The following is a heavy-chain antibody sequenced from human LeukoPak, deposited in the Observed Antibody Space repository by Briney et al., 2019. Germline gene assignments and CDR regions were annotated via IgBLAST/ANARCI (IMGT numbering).Heavy chain of an antibody. V-gene: IGHV3-53*05. CDR2: IYSGGST. J-gene: IGHJ4*02. Sequence: GGSLRLSCAASGFTVSSNYMSWVRQAPGKGLEWVSVIYSGGSTYYADSVKGRFTISRDNSKNTLYLQMNSLRAEDTAVYYCARDLRYGGNSGPGNYWGQGTLVTVSS. CDR1: GFTVSSNY. CDR3: ARDLRYGGNSGPGNY. D-gene: IGHD4-23*01.